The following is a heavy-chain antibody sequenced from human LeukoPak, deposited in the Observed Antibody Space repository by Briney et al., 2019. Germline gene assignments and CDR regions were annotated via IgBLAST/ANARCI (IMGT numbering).Heavy chain of an antibody. V-gene: IGHV4-39*07. CDR1: GGSISSSSYY. CDR3: ARDYRLTQIQY. CDR2: IYYTGST. J-gene: IGHJ1*01. Sequence: PSETLSLTCTVSGGSISSSSYYWGWIRRPPGKGLEWIGSIYYTGSTYYNPSLKSRVTISVDTSKNQFSLRLSSVTAADTAVYYCARDYRLTQIQYWGQGTLVTVSS. D-gene: IGHD1-26*01.